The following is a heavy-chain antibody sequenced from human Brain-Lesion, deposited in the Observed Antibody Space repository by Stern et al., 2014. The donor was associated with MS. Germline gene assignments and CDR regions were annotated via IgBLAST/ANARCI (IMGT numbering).Heavy chain of an antibody. V-gene: IGHV3-30*03. Sequence: VQLVESGGGVVHPGGPLRLSCAASGFPFNIYGMHWVRQAPGKGLEWVALPSDDGTNVHYADSVKGRFTISRDNSKNTLYLQMNSLRPEDTAVYYCVSASQGCSSRCYEFDYWGQGALVAVSS. D-gene: IGHD2-2*01. CDR2: PSDDGTNV. J-gene: IGHJ4*02. CDR3: VSASQGCSSRCYEFDY. CDR1: GFPFNIYG.